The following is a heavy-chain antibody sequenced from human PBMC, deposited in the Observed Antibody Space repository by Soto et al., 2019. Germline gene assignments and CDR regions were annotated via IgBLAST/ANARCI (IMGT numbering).Heavy chain of an antibody. V-gene: IGHV1-69*12. CDR3: ARDRHYDFWSGYSMSYYGMDV. Sequence: QVQLVQSGAEVKKPGSSVKVSCKASGGTFSSYAISWVRQAPGQGLEWMGGIIPIFGTANYAQKFQGRVTITADESTSTAYMELSSLRSEDTAVYYCARDRHYDFWSGYSMSYYGMDVWGQGTTVTVSS. D-gene: IGHD3-3*01. CDR1: GGTFSSYA. CDR2: IIPIFGTA. J-gene: IGHJ6*02.